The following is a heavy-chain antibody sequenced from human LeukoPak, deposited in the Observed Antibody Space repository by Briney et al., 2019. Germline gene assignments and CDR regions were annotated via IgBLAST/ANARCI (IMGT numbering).Heavy chain of an antibody. Sequence: GGSLRLSCAASGFTFSSYAMSWVRQAPGKGLEWVSFIYSDNTHYSDSVKGRLTISRDNSKNTLYLQMNSLRAEDTAVYYCARRAGAYSHPYDYWGQGTLVTVSS. CDR1: GFTFSSYA. J-gene: IGHJ4*02. D-gene: IGHD4/OR15-4a*01. V-gene: IGHV3-53*01. CDR3: ARRAGAYSHPYDY. CDR2: IYSDNT.